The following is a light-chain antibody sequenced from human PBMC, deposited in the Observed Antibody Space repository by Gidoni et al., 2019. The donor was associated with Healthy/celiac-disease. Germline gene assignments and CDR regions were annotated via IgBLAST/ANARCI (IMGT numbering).Light chain of an antibody. CDR1: SGHSSYA. Sequence: QLVLTHSPPASASLGASVKLPCTLSSGHSSYAIAWHPQQPEKGPRYLMKLNSDGSHSKGDGIPDRFSGSSSGAERYLTISSLQSEDEADYYCQTWGTGIHVFGTGTKVTVL. V-gene: IGLV4-69*01. J-gene: IGLJ1*01. CDR2: LNSDGSH. CDR3: QTWGTGIHV.